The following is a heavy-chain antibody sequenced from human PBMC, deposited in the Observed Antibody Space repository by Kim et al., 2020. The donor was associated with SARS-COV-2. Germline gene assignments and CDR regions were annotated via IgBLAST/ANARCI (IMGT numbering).Heavy chain of an antibody. D-gene: IGHD3-16*01. V-gene: IGHV4-59*01. J-gene: IGHJ4*02. CDR2: IYYSGST. Sequence: SETLSLTCTVSGGSISSYYWSWIRQPPGKGLEWIGYIYYSGSTNYNPSLKSRVTISVDTSKNQFSLKLSSVTAADTAVYYCARVKRGSLGEFTLLDYWGQGTLVTVSS. CDR1: GGSISSYY. CDR3: ARVKRGSLGEFTLLDY.